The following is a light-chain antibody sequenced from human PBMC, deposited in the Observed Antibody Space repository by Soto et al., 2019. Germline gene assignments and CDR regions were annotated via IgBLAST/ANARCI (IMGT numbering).Light chain of an antibody. V-gene: IGKV3-15*01. Sequence: IVLTQSPCTLSLSPGERATLSCRASQSVNSNFAWYQQKPGQAPRLLIYGASTRATGIPARFSGSGSGTEFTLAISSLQSEDFAVYYCQQYNNWPRTFGQGTKVDIK. CDR1: QSVNSN. CDR3: QQYNNWPRT. CDR2: GAS. J-gene: IGKJ1*01.